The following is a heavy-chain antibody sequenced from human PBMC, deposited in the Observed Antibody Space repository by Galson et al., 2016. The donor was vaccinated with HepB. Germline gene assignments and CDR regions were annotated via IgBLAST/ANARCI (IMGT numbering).Heavy chain of an antibody. J-gene: IGHJ4*02. V-gene: IGHV1-69*13. Sequence: SVKVSCKASGGTFSNHPMSWVRQSPGQGLEWMGGIIPVFGTGKYAQKFQGRVTITADESTSTAYMELSSLRPDDTAVYYWARDLDFWSGLGYWGQGTLVTVSS. CDR3: ARDLDFWSGLGY. CDR2: IIPVFGTG. CDR1: GGTFSNHP. D-gene: IGHD3-3*01.